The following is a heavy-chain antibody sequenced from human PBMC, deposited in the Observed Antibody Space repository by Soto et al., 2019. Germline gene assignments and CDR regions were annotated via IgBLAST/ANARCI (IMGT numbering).Heavy chain of an antibody. CDR3: TTGTGYCSGGSCYSGPYYYYYGMDV. CDR1: GFTFGNAW. Sequence: GGSLRLSCAASGFTFGNAWMNWVRQAPGKGLEWVGRIKSKTDGGTTDYAAPVKGRFTISRDDSKNTLYLQMNSLKTEDTAVYYCTTGTGYCSGGSCYSGPYYYYYGMDVWGQGTTVTVPS. D-gene: IGHD2-15*01. CDR2: IKSKTDGGTT. J-gene: IGHJ6*02. V-gene: IGHV3-15*07.